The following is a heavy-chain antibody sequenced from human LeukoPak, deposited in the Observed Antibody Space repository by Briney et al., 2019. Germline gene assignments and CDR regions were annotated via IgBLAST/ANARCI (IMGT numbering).Heavy chain of an antibody. J-gene: IGHJ4*02. CDR3: AKHIGISQGPRIVVVPAAIGW. D-gene: IGHD2-2*01. CDR1: GFTFSSYS. Sequence: GGSLRLSCAASGFTFSSYSMSWVRQAPGEGLEWVSATSGSGGSTYYADSVKGRFTISRDNSKNTLYLQMNSLRAEDTAVYYCAKHIGISQGPRIVVVPAAIGWWGQGTLVTVSS. V-gene: IGHV3-23*01. CDR2: TSGSGGST.